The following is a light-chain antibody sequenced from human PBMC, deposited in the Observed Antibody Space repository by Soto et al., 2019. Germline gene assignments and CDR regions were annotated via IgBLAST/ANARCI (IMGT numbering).Light chain of an antibody. V-gene: IGLV3-21*04. CDR3: QVWDSSSDHVV. CDR1: NIGSKS. J-gene: IGLJ2*01. Sequence: SYELTQPPSGSVAPGKTARITCGGNNIGSKSVHWYQQKPGQAPVVVIYYDSDRPSGIPERFSGSNSGNTATLTISRVEAGDEADYYCQVWDSSSDHVVFGGGTKVTVL. CDR2: YDS.